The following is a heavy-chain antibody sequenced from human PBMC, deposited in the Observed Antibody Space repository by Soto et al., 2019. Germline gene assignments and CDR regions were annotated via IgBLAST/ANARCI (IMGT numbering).Heavy chain of an antibody. CDR1: GGSISSGGNY. CDR3: ARGIRWFDP. CDR2: IYYSGST. Sequence: QVQLQESGPGLVRPSQTLSLTCTVSGGSISSGGNYWSWIRHHPGKGLEWIGYIYYSGSTYYNPSLESQVTISVDTSKSQFSLKLSSVTAADTAVYYCARGIRWFDPWGQGTLVTVSS. D-gene: IGHD3-10*01. J-gene: IGHJ5*02. V-gene: IGHV4-31*01.